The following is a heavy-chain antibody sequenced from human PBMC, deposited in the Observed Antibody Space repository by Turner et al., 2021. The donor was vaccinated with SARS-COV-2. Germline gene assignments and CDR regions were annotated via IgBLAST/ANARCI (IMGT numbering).Heavy chain of an antibody. D-gene: IGHD3-22*01. CDR2: IRSKANSYAT. CDR3: TTPPVAGLVVIDDDYYYGMDV. V-gene: IGHV3-73*01. CDR1: GFTFSGSA. J-gene: IGHJ6*02. Sequence: EVQLVESGGGLVQPGGSLKLSCAASGFTFSGSAMHWVRQASGKGLEWVGRIRSKANSYATAYAASVKGRFTISRDDSKNTAYLQMNSLKTEDTAVYYCTTPPVAGLVVIDDDYYYGMDVWGQGTTVTVS.